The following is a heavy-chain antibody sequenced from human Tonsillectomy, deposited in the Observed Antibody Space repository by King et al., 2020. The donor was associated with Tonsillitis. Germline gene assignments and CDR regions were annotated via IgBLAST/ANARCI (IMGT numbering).Heavy chain of an antibody. Sequence: QLVQSGAEVKKPGSSVKVSCKASGGTFSSYAISWVRQAPGQGLEWMGGIIPIFGTANYAQKFQGRVTITADESTSTAYMELSSLRSEDTAVYYCARGELDYYDSRNNAFDIWGQGTMVTVSS. D-gene: IGHD3-22*01. V-gene: IGHV1-69*01. CDR1: GGTFSSYA. J-gene: IGHJ3*02. CDR2: IIPIFGTA. CDR3: ARGELDYYDSRNNAFDI.